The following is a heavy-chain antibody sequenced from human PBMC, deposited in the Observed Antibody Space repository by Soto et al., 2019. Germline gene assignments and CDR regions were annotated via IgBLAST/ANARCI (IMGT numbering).Heavy chain of an antibody. CDR1: GFTFGYFS. CDR3: TREIPYFDS. V-gene: IGHV3-49*02. J-gene: IGHJ4*02. CDR2: IRSKDYGGTT. Sequence: GGSLRLSCATSGFTFGYFSISWVRQAPGRGLEWVGFIRSKDYGGTTEYAASVKGRFAISRDDSTGIAYLQMNSLKIEDTAVYYCTREIPYFDSWGQGTLVTVSS.